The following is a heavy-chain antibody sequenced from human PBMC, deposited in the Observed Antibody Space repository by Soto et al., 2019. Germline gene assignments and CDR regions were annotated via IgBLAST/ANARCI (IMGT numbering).Heavy chain of an antibody. CDR1: GITFTNYW. Sequence: EVQLVESGGGSVQPGGSLRLSCVASGITFTNYWMHWVRQVPGKGLVWVARVDSDGRGTSYADFVKGRFTISRDNAKNTPYLQMNSLRVEDTAMDYCGTVFEHWGQGIPVTVSS. J-gene: IGHJ4*02. CDR3: GTVFEH. V-gene: IGHV3-74*01. CDR2: VDSDGRGT.